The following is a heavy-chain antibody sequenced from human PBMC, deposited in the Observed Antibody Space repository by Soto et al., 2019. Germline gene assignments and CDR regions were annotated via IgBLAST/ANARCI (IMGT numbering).Heavy chain of an antibody. CDR1: GGSITSSGYY. CDR3: ARGGGSTKVDY. D-gene: IGHD2-2*01. V-gene: IGHV4-31*03. J-gene: IGHJ4*02. CDR2: TSNSGST. Sequence: QVQLQESGPGLVKPSQTLSLTCTVSGGSITSSGYYWSWIRQHPGEGLEWIGFTSNSGSTSYNPSHKSRVTISVDPSSNQFSLNLKSVPAADTAVYYCARGGGSTKVDYWGQGTLVTVSP.